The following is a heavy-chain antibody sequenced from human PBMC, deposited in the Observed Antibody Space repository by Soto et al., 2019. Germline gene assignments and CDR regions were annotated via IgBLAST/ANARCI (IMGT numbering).Heavy chain of an antibody. V-gene: IGHV1-69*13. CDR2: IIPMFGTT. CDR1: GGTFSRHA. D-gene: IGHD6-13*01. J-gene: IGHJ5*02. CDR3: ARAAIHGSSWYFWFDP. Sequence: SEKVSWKTSGGTFSRHAINWVRQAPGQGLEWMGGIIPMFGTTNYAQKFKGRVTISADESTSTAYMELSSLRSEDAAVYYCARAAIHGSSWYFWFDPWGQGTLVTVS.